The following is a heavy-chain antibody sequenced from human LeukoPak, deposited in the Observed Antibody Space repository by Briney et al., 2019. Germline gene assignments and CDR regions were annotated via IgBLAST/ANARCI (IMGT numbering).Heavy chain of an antibody. D-gene: IGHD2-15*01. CDR3: ARGRLPRRIGNWFDP. Sequence: PSETLSLTCAVYGGSFSGYYWSWIRQPPGKGLEWIGEINHSGNTNYNPSLKSRVTISVDTSKNQFSLKLSSVTAADTAVYYCARGRLPRRIGNWFDPWGQGTLVTVSS. CDR1: GGSFSGYY. V-gene: IGHV4-34*01. CDR2: INHSGNT. J-gene: IGHJ5*02.